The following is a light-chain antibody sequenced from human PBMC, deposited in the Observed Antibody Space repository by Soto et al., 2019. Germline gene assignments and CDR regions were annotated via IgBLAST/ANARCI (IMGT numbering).Light chain of an antibody. CDR1: SSDVGGYNY. Sequence: QSALTQPASVSGSPGQSITISCTGTSSDVGGYNYVSWYQQHPGKAPKLMIYEVSNRPSGVSNRFSGSKSGNTASLTISGLQAEDEADYYCSSYTTTNTLDVFXTGTKRTVL. CDR2: EVS. J-gene: IGLJ1*01. CDR3: SSYTTTNTLDV. V-gene: IGLV2-14*01.